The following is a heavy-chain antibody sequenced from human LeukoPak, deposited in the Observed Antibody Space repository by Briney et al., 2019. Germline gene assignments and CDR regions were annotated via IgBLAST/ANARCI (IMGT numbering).Heavy chain of an antibody. CDR1: GGSISSYY. CDR3: ARGVYIAAAQYGY. Sequence: SETLSLTCTVSGGSISSYYWSWIRQPPGRGLEWIGYIYYSGTTNYNPSLKSRVTISVDTSKNQFSLKLSSVTAADTAVYYCARGVYIAAAQYGYWGQGTLVTVSS. CDR2: IYYSGTT. J-gene: IGHJ4*02. D-gene: IGHD6-13*01. V-gene: IGHV4-59*01.